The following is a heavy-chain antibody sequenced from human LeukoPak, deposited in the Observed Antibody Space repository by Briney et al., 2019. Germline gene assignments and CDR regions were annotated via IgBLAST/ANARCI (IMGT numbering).Heavy chain of an antibody. CDR1: GYTFTSYG. D-gene: IGHD7-27*01. J-gene: IGHJ6*02. CDR3: ARDADPGEPNYYYYGMDV. Sequence: ASVKVSCKASGYTFTSYGISWVRQAPGQGLEWMGWISAYNGNTNYAQKLSGRVTMTTDTSTSTAYMELRSLRSDDTAVYYCARDADPGEPNYYYYGMDVWGQGTTVTVSS. CDR2: ISAYNGNT. V-gene: IGHV1-18*01.